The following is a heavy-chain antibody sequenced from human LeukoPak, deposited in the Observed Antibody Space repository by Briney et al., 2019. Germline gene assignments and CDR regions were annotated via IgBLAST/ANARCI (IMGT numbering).Heavy chain of an antibody. J-gene: IGHJ4*02. D-gene: IGHD6-19*01. CDR2: ITWNSDNI. CDR3: VKESEDSSGWATRYYFDY. CDR1: GFTFDDYG. Sequence: GGSLRLSCAASGFTFDDYGMHWVRQAPGKGLEWVAGITWNSDNIDYAESVRGRFTISRDNAKNSLYLEMNSLRLEDTALYYCVKESEDSSGWATRYYFDYWGQGSLVTVSS. V-gene: IGHV3-9*01.